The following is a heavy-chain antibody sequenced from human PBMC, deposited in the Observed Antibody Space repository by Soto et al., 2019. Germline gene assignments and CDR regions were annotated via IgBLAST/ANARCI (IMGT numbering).Heavy chain of an antibody. D-gene: IGHD3-10*01. CDR2: ISYDGSNK. CDR1: GFTFSSYA. J-gene: IGHJ3*02. V-gene: IGHV3-30-3*01. Sequence: QVQLVESGGGVVQPGRSLRLSCAASGFTFSSYAMHWVRQAPGKGLEWVAVISYDGSNKYYADSVKGRFTISRDNSKNTLYLQMNSLRAEDTAVYYCARDRNTLLWFGDAFDIWGQGTMVTVSS. CDR3: ARDRNTLLWFGDAFDI.